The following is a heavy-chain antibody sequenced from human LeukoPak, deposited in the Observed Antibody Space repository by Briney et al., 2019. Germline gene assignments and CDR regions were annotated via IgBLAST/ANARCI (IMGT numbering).Heavy chain of an antibody. CDR3: ARTYCGGDCYSENYYYYYGMDV. D-gene: IGHD2-21*02. CDR1: GFTFSSYA. CDR2: ISAYNGNT. V-gene: IGHV1-18*01. J-gene: IGHJ6*02. Sequence: NTGGSLRLSCAASGFTFSSYAMSWVRQAPGQGLEWMGWISAYNGNTNYAQKLQGRVTMTTDTSTSTAYMELRSLRSDDTAVYYCARTYCGGDCYSENYYYYYGMDVWGQGITVTVSS.